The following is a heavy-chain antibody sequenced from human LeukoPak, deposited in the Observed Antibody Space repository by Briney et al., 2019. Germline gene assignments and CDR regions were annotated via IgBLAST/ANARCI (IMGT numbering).Heavy chain of an antibody. CDR3: ARDGEELAYDYGDPGYYYGMDV. CDR2: ISSSSSYI. CDR1: GFTFSSYS. J-gene: IGHJ6*02. D-gene: IGHD4-17*01. Sequence: GGSLRLFCAPSGFTFSSYSMNWVRQAPGKGLEWLSSISSSSSYIYYADSVKGRFTISRDNAKNSLYLQMNSLRAEDTAVYYCARDGEELAYDYGDPGYYYGMDVWGQGTTVTVSS. V-gene: IGHV3-21*01.